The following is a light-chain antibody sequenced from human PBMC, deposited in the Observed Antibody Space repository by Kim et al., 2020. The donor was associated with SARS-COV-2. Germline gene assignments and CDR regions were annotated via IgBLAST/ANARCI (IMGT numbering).Light chain of an antibody. Sequence: ASVGDRVTTNCLASQGIRNDLGKDQQRPVNGPKLLIYVASTLQSVVTSRFSGSVSGTDFTLTISCLQPEDFATYFCLQDCNYPLTFIGGTKMDIK. CDR2: VAS. J-gene: IGKJ4*01. V-gene: IGKV1-6*01. CDR3: LQDCNYPLT. CDR1: QGIRND.